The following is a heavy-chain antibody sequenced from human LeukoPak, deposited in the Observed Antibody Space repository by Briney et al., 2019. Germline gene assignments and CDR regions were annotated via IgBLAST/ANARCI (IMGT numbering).Heavy chain of an antibody. CDR1: GYTLTGYD. J-gene: IGHJ4*02. CDR2: INPNSGGT. Sequence: RASVKVSCKASGYTLTGYDMHWVRLAPGQGLEWMGWINPNSGGTNYAQKCQGRVTITRDTSISTAYMELSRPRSDDTALYYCARAEWYSSSSYLFEYWGQGTLVTVSS. V-gene: IGHV1-2*02. CDR3: ARAEWYSSSSYLFEY. D-gene: IGHD6-6*01.